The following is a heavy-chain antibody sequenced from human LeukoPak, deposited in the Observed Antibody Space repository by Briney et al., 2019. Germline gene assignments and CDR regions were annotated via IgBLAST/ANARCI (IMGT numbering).Heavy chain of an antibody. D-gene: IGHD4-17*01. CDR1: GFTFSNYA. V-gene: IGHV3-20*04. Sequence: GGSLRLSCAASGFTFSNYAMSWVRQAPGKGLEWVSGINWNGGSTGYADSVKGRFTISRDNAKNSLYLQMNSLRAEDTALYYCARDKSSSGDSYFDYWGQGTLVTVSS. CDR2: INWNGGST. J-gene: IGHJ4*02. CDR3: ARDKSSSGDSYFDY.